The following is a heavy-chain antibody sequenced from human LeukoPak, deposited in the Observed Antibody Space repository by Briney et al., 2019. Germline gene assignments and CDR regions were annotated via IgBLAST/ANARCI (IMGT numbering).Heavy chain of an antibody. CDR3: ARGDLRYTHVDY. Sequence: SVKVSCKASGYSFTDYYIHWVRQAPGQGLEWMGIINPSGGSTSYAQKFQGRVTMTRDMSTRTVYMELSSLRSEDTAVYYCARGDLRYTHVDYWGQGTLVTVSS. V-gene: IGHV1-46*01. D-gene: IGHD3-9*01. J-gene: IGHJ4*02. CDR1: GYSFTDYY. CDR2: INPSGGST.